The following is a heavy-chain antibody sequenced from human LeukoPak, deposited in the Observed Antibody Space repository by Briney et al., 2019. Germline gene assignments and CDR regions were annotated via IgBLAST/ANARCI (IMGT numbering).Heavy chain of an antibody. CDR1: GFTFSSYG. V-gene: IGHV3-30*18. CDR3: AKEPTSYYYYGMDV. CDR2: ISYDGSNK. J-gene: IGHJ6*04. Sequence: PGGSLRLSCAASGFTFSSYGTHWVCQAPGKGLEWVAVISYDGSNKYYADSVKGRFTISRDNSKTTLYLQMNSLRAEDTAVYYCAKEPTSYYYYGMDVWGKGTTVTVSS.